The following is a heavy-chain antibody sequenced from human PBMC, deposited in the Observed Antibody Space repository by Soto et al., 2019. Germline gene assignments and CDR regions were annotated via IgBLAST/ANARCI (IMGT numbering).Heavy chain of an antibody. CDR3: VRDAHRGGDFDY. J-gene: IGHJ4*02. V-gene: IGHV3-7*04. D-gene: IGHD3-10*01. CDR2: IKPDGSEK. CDR1: GFTFSSYW. Sequence: EVQLVESGGGLVQPGGSLRLSCAASGFTFSSYWMVWVRQAPGKGLEWVANIKPDGSEKYYVDSVKGRFTISRDNARKSLYLEMNRLRAEDTAVYYWVRDAHRGGDFDYWGQGTLVTVSS.